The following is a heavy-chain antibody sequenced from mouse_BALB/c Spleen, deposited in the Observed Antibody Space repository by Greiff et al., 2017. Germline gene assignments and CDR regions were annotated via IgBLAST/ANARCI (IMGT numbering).Heavy chain of an antibody. CDR2: INPGSGGT. CDR1: GYAFTNYL. J-gene: IGHJ1*01. V-gene: IGHV1-54*03. Sequence: VHLVESGAELVRPGTSVKVSCKASGYAFTNYLIEWVKQRPGQGLEWIGVINPGSGGTNYNEKFKGKATLTADKSSSTAYMQLSSLTSDDSAVYFCARSLYDGYRYFDVWGAGTTVTVSS. CDR3: ARSLYDGYRYFDV. D-gene: IGHD2-3*01.